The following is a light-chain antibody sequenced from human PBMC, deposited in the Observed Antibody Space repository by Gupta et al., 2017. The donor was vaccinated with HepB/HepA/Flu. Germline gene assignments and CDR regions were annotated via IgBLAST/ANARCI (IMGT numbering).Light chain of an antibody. CDR2: DVN. CDR1: SRDVGSYNF. J-gene: IGLJ1*01. V-gene: IGLV2-8*01. CDR3: SSYADSNNYV. Sequence: QSALTQPPSASGSPGQSVTISCTGTSRDVGSYNFVSWYQQHPHKAPKLILYDVNKRPSGVPDRFSGSKSGNTASLTVPGLQAEDEADYYCSSYADSNNYVFGTGTWVTVL.